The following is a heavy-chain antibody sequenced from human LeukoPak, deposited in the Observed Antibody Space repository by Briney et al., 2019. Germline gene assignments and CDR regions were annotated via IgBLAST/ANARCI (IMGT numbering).Heavy chain of an antibody. J-gene: IGHJ4*02. V-gene: IGHV4-39*06. CDR1: GTSTSSSSYY. CDR2: IHYSGST. D-gene: IGHD4-11*01. CDR3: ASAQIVTTLPFDY. Sequence: SATLSLTCSVSGTSTSSSSYYWGWLRQPPGKGLQWVGSIHYSGSTYYHRSLKSRVTISRYMSINAFALKLRSVTAADTAVYYCASAQIVTTLPFDYWGQGTLVTVSS.